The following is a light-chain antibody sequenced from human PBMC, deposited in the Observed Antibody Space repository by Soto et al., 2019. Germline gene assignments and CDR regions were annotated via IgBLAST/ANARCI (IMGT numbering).Light chain of an antibody. Sequence: EIVLTQSPATLSVSPGERATLSCRASQSVIGNLAWYQQKPGQAPRLLIFGAFVRPTGIPARFSGSGSGTEFTLTISSLQSEDFAVYYCQQYNIWPPWTFGQGTRVEI. CDR1: QSVIGN. CDR2: GAF. CDR3: QQYNIWPPWT. V-gene: IGKV3-15*01. J-gene: IGKJ1*01.